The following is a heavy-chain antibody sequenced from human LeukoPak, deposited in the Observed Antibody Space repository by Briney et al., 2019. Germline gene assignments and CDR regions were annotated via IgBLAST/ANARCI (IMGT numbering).Heavy chain of an antibody. D-gene: IGHD3-10*01. V-gene: IGHV3-30*19. Sequence: PGGSLRLSCAASGFTFSYYGMHWVRQAPGKGLEWVAVTSDDGSNRYYADSVKGRFTISRDNSRNTLYLQINSLRDEDTAVYYCARAPENPYGSGSYYSHWGQGTLVTVSS. J-gene: IGHJ4*02. CDR1: GFTFSYYG. CDR3: ARAPENPYGSGSYYSH. CDR2: TSDDGSNR.